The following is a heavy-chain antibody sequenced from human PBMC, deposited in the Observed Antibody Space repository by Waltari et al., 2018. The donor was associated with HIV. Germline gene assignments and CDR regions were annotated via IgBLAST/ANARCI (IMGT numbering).Heavy chain of an antibody. Sequence: EVQLVETGGGLIQPGGSLRLSCAASGFPVSTNYMTWARQAPGKGLEWVSVIYSGGSTYYADSVKGRFTISRDNSKNTLYLQMNSLRAEDTAVYYCAAYDSSGYPYFDYWGQGTLVTVSS. CDR2: IYSGGST. V-gene: IGHV3-53*02. D-gene: IGHD3-22*01. CDR1: GFPVSTNY. CDR3: AAYDSSGYPYFDY. J-gene: IGHJ4*02.